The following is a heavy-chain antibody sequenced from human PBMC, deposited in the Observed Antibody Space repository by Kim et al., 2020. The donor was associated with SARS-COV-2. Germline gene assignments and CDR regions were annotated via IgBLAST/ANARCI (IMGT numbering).Heavy chain of an antibody. Sequence: TDYADSVKGRFTISIHNSKNTLYLQMNSLRAEDTAVYYCARGWVVPGAFDIWSQGTMVPVSS. D-gene: IGHD2-2*01. J-gene: IGHJ3*02. CDR3: ARGWVVPGAFDI. CDR2: T. V-gene: IGHV3-53*04.